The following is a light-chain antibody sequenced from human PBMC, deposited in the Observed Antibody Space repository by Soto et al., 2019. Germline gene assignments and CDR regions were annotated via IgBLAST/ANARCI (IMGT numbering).Light chain of an antibody. V-gene: IGLV1-51*02. Sequence: QSVLTQPPSVSAAPGQKVTISCSGSSSNIGNNYVSWFLHLPGTAPKLLIYENTLRPSGIPDRFSGSKSGTSAALGITGLQTGDEADYYCATWDGTLSAGVFGGGTKRTVL. CDR3: ATWDGTLSAGV. J-gene: IGLJ3*02. CDR1: SSNIGNNY. CDR2: ENT.